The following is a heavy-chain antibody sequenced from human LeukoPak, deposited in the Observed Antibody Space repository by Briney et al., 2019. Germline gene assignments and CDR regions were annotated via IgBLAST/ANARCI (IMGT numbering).Heavy chain of an antibody. Sequence: QAGGSLRLSCAASGFTFSNYEMNWVRQAPGKGLEWVSYISSSGGSTYYADSVKGRFTISRDNSKNTLYLQMNSLRAEDTAVYYCATRGNYYDSSGYYPYYFDYWGQGTLVTVSS. CDR1: GFTFSNYE. J-gene: IGHJ4*02. D-gene: IGHD3-22*01. CDR2: ISSSGGST. CDR3: ATRGNYYDSSGYYPYYFDY. V-gene: IGHV3-23*01.